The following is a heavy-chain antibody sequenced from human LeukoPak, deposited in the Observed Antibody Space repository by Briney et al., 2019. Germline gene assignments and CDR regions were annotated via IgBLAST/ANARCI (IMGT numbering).Heavy chain of an antibody. D-gene: IGHD3-3*01. CDR1: GFRFSTYW. J-gene: IGHJ5*02. CDR2: IKQDGSEK. CDR3: ARRGYFEFWSGYFQRLEGWFDP. Sequence: GGSLRLSCVASGFRFSTYWMTWVRQAPGKGLEWVANIKQDGSEKYYVDSVKGRFTVSRDNAKNSLYLEMNSLRAEDTAVYYCARRGYFEFWSGYFQRLEGWFDPCGQGTLVTVSP. V-gene: IGHV3-7*01.